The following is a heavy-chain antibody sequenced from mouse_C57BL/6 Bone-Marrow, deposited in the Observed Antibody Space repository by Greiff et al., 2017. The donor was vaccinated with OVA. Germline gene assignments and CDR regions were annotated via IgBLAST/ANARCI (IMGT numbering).Heavy chain of an antibody. J-gene: IGHJ3*01. CDR3: ARPMVTTGFAY. Sequence: EVQLVESGGGLVKPGGSLKLSCAASGFTFSSYTMSWVRQTPEKRLEWVATISGGGGNTYYPDSVKGRFTISRDNAKNTLYLQMSSLRSEDTALYYCARPMVTTGFAYWGQGTLVTVSA. D-gene: IGHD2-2*01. CDR2: ISGGGGNT. V-gene: IGHV5-9*01. CDR1: GFTFSSYT.